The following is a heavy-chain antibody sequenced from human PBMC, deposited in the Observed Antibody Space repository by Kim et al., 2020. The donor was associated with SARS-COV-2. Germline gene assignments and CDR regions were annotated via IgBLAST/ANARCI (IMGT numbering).Heavy chain of an antibody. Sequence: ASVKVSCKASGYTFTSYAMHWVRQAPGQRLEWMGWINAGNGNTKYSQKFQGRVTITRDTSASTAYMELSSLRSEDTAVYYCARVLYSSSWYVDAFDIWGQGTMVTVSS. CDR2: INAGNGNT. D-gene: IGHD6-13*01. V-gene: IGHV1-3*01. CDR1: GYTFTSYA. CDR3: ARVLYSSSWYVDAFDI. J-gene: IGHJ3*02.